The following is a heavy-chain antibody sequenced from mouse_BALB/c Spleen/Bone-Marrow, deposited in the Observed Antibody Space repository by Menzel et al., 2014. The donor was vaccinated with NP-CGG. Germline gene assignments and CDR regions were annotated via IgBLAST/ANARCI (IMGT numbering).Heavy chain of an antibody. Sequence: QVQLKQSGPELVRPGVSVKIPCKGSGYTFTDYAMHWVKQSHAKSLEWIGVISTYSGNTNYNQKFKGKATMTVDKSSSTAYMELARLTSEDSAIYYCASYGSSYYAMDYWGQGTSVTVSS. V-gene: IGHV1-67*01. CDR2: ISTYSGNT. CDR1: GYTFTDYA. D-gene: IGHD1-1*01. CDR3: ASYGSSYYAMDY. J-gene: IGHJ4*01.